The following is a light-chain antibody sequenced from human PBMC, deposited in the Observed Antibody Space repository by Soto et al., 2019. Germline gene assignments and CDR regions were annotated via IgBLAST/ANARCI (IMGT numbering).Light chain of an antibody. J-gene: IGKJ5*01. CDR3: QQNYNTPIT. V-gene: IGKV1-39*01. CDR1: QSISNW. CDR2: AAS. Sequence: DIQMTQSPSTLSASVVDRVTITCRASQSISNWLAWYQQKPGTAPKLLIYAASSLESGAPSRFSGSGSGTDFTLTISSLQPEDFATYYCQQNYNTPITFGQGTRLEIK.